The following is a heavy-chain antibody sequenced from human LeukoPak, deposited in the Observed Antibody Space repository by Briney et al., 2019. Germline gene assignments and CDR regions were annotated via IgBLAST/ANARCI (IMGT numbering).Heavy chain of an antibody. Sequence: PGGSLRLSCAASGFAFSSYDMSWVRQAPGKGLEWVSTIGGTGNGASYADSVEGRFTISRDNSKNMLYLEMSSLSAEDMAVYYCARRVAGQWSYDYWGQATLVTVSS. D-gene: IGHD6-19*01. CDR2: IGGTGNGA. CDR1: GFAFSSYD. CDR3: ARRVAGQWSYDY. J-gene: IGHJ4*02. V-gene: IGHV3-23*01.